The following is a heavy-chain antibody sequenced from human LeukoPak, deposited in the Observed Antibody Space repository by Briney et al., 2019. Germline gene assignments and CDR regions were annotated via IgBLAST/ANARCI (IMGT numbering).Heavy chain of an antibody. CDR1: GFTFSDYP. D-gene: IGHD7-27*01. CDR2: IRGSGRGSGSGT. Sequence: PGGSLRLSCATSGFTFSDYPMNWVRQAPGKGLEWVSNIRGSGRGSGSGTYYADSVKGQFIISRDDAKNSVYLQMNSLRIEDSAFYYCARDVNWGFDSWGQGALVTVSS. V-gene: IGHV3-11*04. CDR3: ARDVNWGFDS. J-gene: IGHJ4*02.